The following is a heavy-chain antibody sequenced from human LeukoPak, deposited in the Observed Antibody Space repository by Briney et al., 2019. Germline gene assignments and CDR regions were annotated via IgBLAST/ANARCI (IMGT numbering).Heavy chain of an antibody. V-gene: IGHV3-21*01. J-gene: IGHJ4*02. Sequence: GGSLRLSCAASGFTFSNSAMNWLRQVPGKGLERVSSIDYDSSHIYYAASVRGRFTISRDNARNSVYLQMNSLRVEDTAVYYCARDPLRYLRVGHYDSWGQGTLVAVSS. CDR3: ARDPLRYLRVGHYDS. CDR1: GFTFSNSA. CDR2: IDYDSSHI. D-gene: IGHD3-9*01.